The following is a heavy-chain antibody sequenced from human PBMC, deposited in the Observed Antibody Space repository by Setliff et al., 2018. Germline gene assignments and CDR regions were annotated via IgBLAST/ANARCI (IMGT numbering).Heavy chain of an antibody. CDR2: IYYSGST. J-gene: IGHJ6*03. CDR3: ARQPYSTTYYYYYYYMDV. CDR1: GGSFTTYY. Sequence: SETLSLTCTVSGGSFTTYYWSWIRQSPGKGLEWIGYIYYSGSTNYNPSLKSRVSISVDTSKNQFSLRLTSVTAADTAVYYCARQPYSTTYYYYYYYMDVWGKGTTVTVSS. D-gene: IGHD6-13*01. V-gene: IGHV4-59*01.